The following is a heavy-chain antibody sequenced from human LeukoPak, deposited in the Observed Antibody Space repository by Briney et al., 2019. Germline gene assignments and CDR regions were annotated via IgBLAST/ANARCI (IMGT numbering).Heavy chain of an antibody. V-gene: IGHV1-2*04. CDR1: GYTFTGYY. J-gene: IGHJ3*02. Sequence: ASVKVSCKASGYTFTGYYMHWVRQAPGQGLEWMGWINPNSGGTNYAQKFQGWVTMTRDTSISTAYMELSRLRSDDMAVYYCARDNGPLIVDGAFDIWGQGTMVTVSS. CDR3: ARDNGPLIVDGAFDI. D-gene: IGHD3-22*01. CDR2: INPNSGGT.